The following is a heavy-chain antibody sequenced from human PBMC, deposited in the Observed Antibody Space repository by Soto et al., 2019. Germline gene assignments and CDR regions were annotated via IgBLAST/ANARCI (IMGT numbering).Heavy chain of an antibody. CDR2: IDPSDSYT. V-gene: IGHV5-10-1*01. Sequence: EVQLVQSGAEVKKPGESLRISCKGSGYSFTSYWISWVRQMPGKGLEWMGRIDPSDSYTNYSPSFQGHVTISADKSISTAYLQWSSLKASDTAMYYCARRLAAAGTSYYYGMDVWGLGTTVTVSS. J-gene: IGHJ6*02. CDR1: GYSFTSYW. D-gene: IGHD6-13*01. CDR3: ARRLAAAGTSYYYGMDV.